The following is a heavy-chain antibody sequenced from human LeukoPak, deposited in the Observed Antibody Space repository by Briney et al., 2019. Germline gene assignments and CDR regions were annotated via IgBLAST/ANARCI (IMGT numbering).Heavy chain of an antibody. CDR1: GGSISSYY. Sequence: SETLSLTCTVSGGSISSYYWSWIRQPPGKGLEWIGYVYYSGRTNYNPSLKSRVTISVDTSKNQFSLKLSSVTAADTAVYYCARGYYYHDSHWGQGTLVTVRS. V-gene: IGHV4-59*01. CDR2: VYYSGRT. J-gene: IGHJ4*02. CDR3: ARGYYYHDSH. D-gene: IGHD3-22*01.